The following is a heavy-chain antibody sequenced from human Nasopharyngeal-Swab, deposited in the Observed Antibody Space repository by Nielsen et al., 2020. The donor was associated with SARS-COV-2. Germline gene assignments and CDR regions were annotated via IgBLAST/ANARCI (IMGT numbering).Heavy chain of an antibody. J-gene: IGHJ4*02. CDR1: GSTFSSYS. CDR3: ARDPFPYYYDSSGSFDY. D-gene: IGHD3-22*01. V-gene: IGHV3-48*04. Sequence: GESLKISCAASGSTFSSYSMNWVRQAPGKGLEWVSYISSSSSTIYYADSVKGRFTISRDNAKNSLYLQMNSLRAEDTAVYYCARDPFPYYYDSSGSFDYWGQGTLVTVSS. CDR2: ISSSSSTI.